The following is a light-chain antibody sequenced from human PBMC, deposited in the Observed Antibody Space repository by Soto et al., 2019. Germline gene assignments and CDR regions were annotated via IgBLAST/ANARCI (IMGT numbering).Light chain of an antibody. Sequence: QSALTQPRSVSGSPGQSVTISCTGTSSDVGGYNYVSWYQQHPGKAPKLMIYDVSKRPSGVPDRFSGSKSGNMASLTVSGLQAEDEADYYCTSYAGNKGWVFGGGTKLTVL. CDR3: TSYAGNKGWV. CDR2: DVS. CDR1: SSDVGGYNY. V-gene: IGLV2-11*01. J-gene: IGLJ3*02.